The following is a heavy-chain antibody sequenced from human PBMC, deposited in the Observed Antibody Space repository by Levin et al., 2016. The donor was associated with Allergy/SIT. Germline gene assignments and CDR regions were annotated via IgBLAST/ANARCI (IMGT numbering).Heavy chain of an antibody. Sequence: GESLKISCKGSGYSFTSYWIGWVRQMPGKGLEWMGIIYPGDSDTRYSPSFQGQVTISADKSISTAYLQWSSLKASDTAMYYCARPTRRVAARYYYYGMDVWGQGTTVTVSS. V-gene: IGHV5-51*01. CDR2: IYPGDSDT. CDR1: GYSFTSYW. CDR3: ARPTRRVAARYYYYGMDV. D-gene: IGHD6-6*01. J-gene: IGHJ6*02.